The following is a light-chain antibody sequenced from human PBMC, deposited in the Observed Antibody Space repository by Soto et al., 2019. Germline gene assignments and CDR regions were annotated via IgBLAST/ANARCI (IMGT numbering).Light chain of an antibody. Sequence: DIQMTQSPSTLSASVGDRVTITCRASQSISSWLAWYQQKPGKAPKLLIYDASSLESGVPSRFSGSGSGTEFTLTISSLQPDDFATYYCQQYNSYSPTFXQGTKV. CDR1: QSISSW. CDR2: DAS. J-gene: IGKJ1*01. CDR3: QQYNSYSPT. V-gene: IGKV1-5*01.